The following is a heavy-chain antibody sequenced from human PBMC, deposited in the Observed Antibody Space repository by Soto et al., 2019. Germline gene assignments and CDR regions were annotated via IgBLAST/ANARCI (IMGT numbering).Heavy chain of an antibody. Sequence: SVKVSCKASGGTFSSYAISWVRQAPGQGLEWMGGIIPIFGTANYAQKFQGRVTITADESTSTAYMELSSLRSEDTAVYYCASPFPMTTVTTRYGMDVWGQGTTVTVSS. CDR1: GGTFSSYA. V-gene: IGHV1-69*13. D-gene: IGHD4-17*01. J-gene: IGHJ6*02. CDR2: IIPIFGTA. CDR3: ASPFPMTTVTTRYGMDV.